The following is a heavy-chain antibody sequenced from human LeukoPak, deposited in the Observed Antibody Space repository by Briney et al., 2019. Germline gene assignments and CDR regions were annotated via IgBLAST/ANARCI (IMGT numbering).Heavy chain of an antibody. Sequence: SETLSLTCTVSGYSITSAYYWGWIRQPAGKGLEWIGRIYTSGSTNYNPSLKSRVTISMDTSKNQFSLKLSAVTAADTAVYYCTRSSSTWWYYMDVWGKGTTVTVSS. CDR2: IYTSGST. J-gene: IGHJ6*03. CDR1: GYSITSAYY. V-gene: IGHV4-61*02. CDR3: TRSSSTWWYYMDV. D-gene: IGHD6-13*01.